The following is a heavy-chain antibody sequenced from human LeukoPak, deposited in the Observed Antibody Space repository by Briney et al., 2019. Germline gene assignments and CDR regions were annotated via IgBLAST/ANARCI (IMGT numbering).Heavy chain of an antibody. CDR3: ARGFWSGYSDGGAFDI. Sequence: GGSLRLSCAASGFTFSSYDMHWVRQATGKGLEWVSAIGTAGDTYYPGSVKGRFTISRENAKNSLYLQMNSLRAGDTAVYYCARGFWSGYSDGGAFDIWGQGTMVTVSS. CDR1: GFTFSSYD. J-gene: IGHJ3*02. V-gene: IGHV3-13*01. CDR2: IGTAGDT. D-gene: IGHD3-3*01.